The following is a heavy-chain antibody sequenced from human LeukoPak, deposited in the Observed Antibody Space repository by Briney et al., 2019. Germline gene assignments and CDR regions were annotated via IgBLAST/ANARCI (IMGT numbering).Heavy chain of an antibody. V-gene: IGHV1-18*01. Sequence: ASVKVSCKASGYTFTSYGISWVRQAPGQGLEWMGWISAYNGNTNYAQKLQGRVTMTTDTSTSTAYMELRSLRSDDTAVYYCARGRYYDSSGYYPLGYWGQGTPVTVSS. J-gene: IGHJ4*02. CDR1: GYTFTSYG. D-gene: IGHD3-22*01. CDR3: ARGRYYDSSGYYPLGY. CDR2: ISAYNGNT.